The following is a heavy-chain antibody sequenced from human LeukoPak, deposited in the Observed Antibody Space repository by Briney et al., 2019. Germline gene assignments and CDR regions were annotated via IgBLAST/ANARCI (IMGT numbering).Heavy chain of an antibody. CDR3: ARGHIVLDY. CDR1: GGSFSGYY. V-gene: IGHV4-34*01. J-gene: IGHJ4*02. Sequence: SGTLSLTCAVYGGSFSGYYWSWIRQPPGKGLEWIGEINHSGSTNYNPSLKSRVTISVDTSKNQFSLKLSSVTAADTAVCYCARGHIVLDYWGQGTLVTVSS. CDR2: INHSGST. D-gene: IGHD2-21*01.